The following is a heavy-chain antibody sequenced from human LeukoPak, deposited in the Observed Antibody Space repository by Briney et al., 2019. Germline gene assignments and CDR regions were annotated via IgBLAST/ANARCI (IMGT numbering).Heavy chain of an antibody. J-gene: IGHJ4*02. V-gene: IGHV4-4*07. Sequence: SETLSLTCTVSGGPIIIYYWSCIRQPAGKGVEGIRRIYTSESTNYNSSLKSRVTISIDTSRNQFSLKLSSVTAADTAVYYCARANPGLGLGFDYWGQGTLVTVSS. D-gene: IGHD7-27*01. CDR1: GGPIIIYY. CDR3: ARANPGLGLGFDY. CDR2: IYTSEST.